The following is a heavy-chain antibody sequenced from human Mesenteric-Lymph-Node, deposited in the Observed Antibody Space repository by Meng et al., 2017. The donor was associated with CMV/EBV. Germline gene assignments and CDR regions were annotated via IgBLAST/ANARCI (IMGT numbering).Heavy chain of an antibody. J-gene: IGHJ4*02. CDR1: GYPFNNYG. V-gene: IGHV1-18*04. CDR3: ARDRSGRHFDY. D-gene: IGHD1-26*01. CDR2: ISVYYGHT. Sequence: CKASGYPFNNYGINWVRQAPGQGLEWMGWISVYYGHTNYTQNLQGRVTMTTDTLTNMAYMELRSLRSDDTAVYYCARDRSGRHFDYWGQGTLVTVSS.